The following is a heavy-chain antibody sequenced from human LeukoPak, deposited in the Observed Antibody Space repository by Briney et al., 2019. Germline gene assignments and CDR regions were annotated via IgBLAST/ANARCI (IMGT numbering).Heavy chain of an antibody. CDR1: GFTVSNSF. V-gene: IGHV3-53*01. Sequence: GGSLRLSCAASGFTVSNSFMSWVRQAPGKGLEWVSVIYADGSTYYADSVKGRFTISRDNSKSTLYLQMNSLRAEDTALYFCASGSGWRFDYWGQGTLVTVSS. CDR2: IYADGST. J-gene: IGHJ4*02. CDR3: ASGSGWRFDY. D-gene: IGHD6-19*01.